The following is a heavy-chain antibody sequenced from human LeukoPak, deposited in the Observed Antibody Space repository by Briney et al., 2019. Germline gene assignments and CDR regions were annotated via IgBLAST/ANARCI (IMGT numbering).Heavy chain of an antibody. CDR1: VFTFRKYA. CDR3: AKSRPPEGYYGMDV. J-gene: IGHJ6*02. CDR2: ICGSGGST. V-gene: IGHV3-23*01. Sequence: GGSLRLSCAAPVFTFRKYAMSWVRHAPGEGRGWVSDICGSGGSTYYADSVKGRFTISRDNSKNTLFLQMNSLRAEDTAVYYCAKSRPPEGYYGMDVWGQGTTVTVSS.